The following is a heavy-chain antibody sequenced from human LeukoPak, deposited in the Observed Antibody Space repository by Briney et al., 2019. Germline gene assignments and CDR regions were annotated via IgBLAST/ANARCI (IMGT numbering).Heavy chain of an antibody. V-gene: IGHV3-9*01. D-gene: IGHD3-22*01. J-gene: IGHJ4*02. Sequence: GGSLRLSCAASGFTFDDYAMHWVRQAPGKGLEWVSGISWNSGSIGYADSVKGRFTISRDNAKNSLYLQMNSLRAEDTALYYCAKDDSSGYDWGQGTLVTVSS. CDR3: AKDDSSGYD. CDR2: ISWNSGSI. CDR1: GFTFDDYA.